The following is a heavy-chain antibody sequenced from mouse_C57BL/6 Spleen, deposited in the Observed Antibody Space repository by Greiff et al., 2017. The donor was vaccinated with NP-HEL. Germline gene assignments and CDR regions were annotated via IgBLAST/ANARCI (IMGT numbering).Heavy chain of an antibody. Sequence: VQLQQSGAELVKPGASVKLSCTASGFNIKDYYMHWVKQRTEQGLEWIGRIDPEDGETIYAPKFQGTATITADTSSNTAYLQLSSLTSEDTAVYYGARELGRALDYWGQGTTLTVSS. CDR1: GFNIKDYY. J-gene: IGHJ2*01. D-gene: IGHD4-1*01. V-gene: IGHV14-2*01. CDR2: IDPEDGET. CDR3: ARELGRALDY.